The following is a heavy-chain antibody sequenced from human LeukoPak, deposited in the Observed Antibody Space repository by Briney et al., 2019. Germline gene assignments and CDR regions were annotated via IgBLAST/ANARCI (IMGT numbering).Heavy chain of an antibody. J-gene: IGHJ4*02. CDR1: GFTFSSYA. D-gene: IGHD6-19*01. Sequence: GGSLRLSCAASGFTFSSYAMSWVRQAPGKGLEWVSGISCSGGSTVYADSVQGRFTVSRDNSKNTLYLQMNSLRAEDTAVYYCARASSSGIDYWDQGTLVTVSS. V-gene: IGHV3-23*01. CDR2: ISCSGGST. CDR3: ARASSSGIDY.